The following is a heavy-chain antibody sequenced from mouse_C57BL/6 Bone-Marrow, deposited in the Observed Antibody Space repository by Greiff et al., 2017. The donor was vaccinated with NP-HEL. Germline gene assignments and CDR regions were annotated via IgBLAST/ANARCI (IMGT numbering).Heavy chain of an antibody. D-gene: IGHD2-4*01. V-gene: IGHV3-6*01. Sequence: EVHLVESGPGLVKPSQSLSLTCSVTGYSFTSGYYWNWIRQFPGNKLEWMGYISYDGSNNYNPSLKNRISITRDTSKDQLFLKLHTVTTEDAATYYCAREDYDFFWFAYWGQGTMVTVSA. CDR1: GYSFTSGYY. J-gene: IGHJ3*01. CDR3: AREDYDFFWFAY. CDR2: ISYDGSN.